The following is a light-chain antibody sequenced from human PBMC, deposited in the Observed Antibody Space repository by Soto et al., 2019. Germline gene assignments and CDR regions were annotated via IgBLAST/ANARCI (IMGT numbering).Light chain of an antibody. CDR2: DAS. J-gene: IGKJ1*01. V-gene: IGKV3-11*01. Sequence: GLTQSPGTGSLSPGERATLSCRASQSVSNNYLAWYQQKPGQAPRLLIYDASKRATGIPARFTGSASGTVFTLTISSLGPEDLAFFYCQQDKGRPQTFGPGTKVDIK. CDR3: QQDKGRPQT. CDR1: QSVSNNY.